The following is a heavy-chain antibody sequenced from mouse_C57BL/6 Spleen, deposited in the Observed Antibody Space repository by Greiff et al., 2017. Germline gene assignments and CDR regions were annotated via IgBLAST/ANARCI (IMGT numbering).Heavy chain of an antibody. D-gene: IGHD3-2*02. CDR1: GYTFTSYN. J-gene: IGHJ3*01. V-gene: IGHV1-12*01. Sequence: QVQLKQSGAELVRPGASVKMSCTASGYTFTSYNMHWVKQTTRQGLEWIGAIYPGNGDTSYNQQFKGKATLTVDKSSSTAYMQLSSLTSDDSAIYFCARGGKDNSGYVPAWIAYWGQGTLVTVSA. CDR2: IYPGNGDT. CDR3: ARGGKDNSGYVPAWIAY.